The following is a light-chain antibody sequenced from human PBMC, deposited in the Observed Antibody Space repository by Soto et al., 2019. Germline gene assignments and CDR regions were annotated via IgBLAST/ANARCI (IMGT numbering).Light chain of an antibody. V-gene: IGLV1-47*01. Sequence: QSVLTQPPSASGTPGQRVTISCSGSSSNIGTYYVSWYQQLPGTAPKLLIYRNNQRPSGVPDRFSGSKSGTSASLAISGLRSDDEADYYCAARDDSLSGYVFGTGTKVTVL. CDR3: AARDDSLSGYV. J-gene: IGLJ1*01. CDR1: SSNIGTYY. CDR2: RNN.